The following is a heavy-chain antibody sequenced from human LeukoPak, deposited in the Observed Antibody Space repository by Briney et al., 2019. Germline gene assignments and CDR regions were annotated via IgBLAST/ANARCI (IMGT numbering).Heavy chain of an antibody. D-gene: IGHD6-6*01. CDR2: IYHSGST. CDR1: GGSISSGNW. V-gene: IGHV4-4*02. J-gene: IGHJ2*01. CDR3: ARRPYWYFDL. Sequence: SDTLSLTCAVSGGSISSGNWWSWVRQPPGKGLEWIGEIYHSGSTNYNPSLKSRVTMSVDTSKNHFSLKLSSVTAADTAVYYCARRPYWYFDLWGRGTLVTVSS.